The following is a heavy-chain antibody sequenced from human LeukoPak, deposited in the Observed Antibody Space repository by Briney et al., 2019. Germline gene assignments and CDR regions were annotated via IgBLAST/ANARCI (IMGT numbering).Heavy chain of an antibody. V-gene: IGHV4-61*01. Sequence: SETPSLTCTVSGGSVSSGTYYWTWIRQSPGKGLEWIGCFYNSGSANYNPSLKSRVTISVDTSKNQFSLKLSSVTAADTAVYYCARDYRGSYPNWFDPWGQGTLVTVSS. CDR3: ARDYRGSYPNWFDP. J-gene: IGHJ5*02. D-gene: IGHD1-26*01. CDR1: GGSVSSGTYY. CDR2: FYNSGSA.